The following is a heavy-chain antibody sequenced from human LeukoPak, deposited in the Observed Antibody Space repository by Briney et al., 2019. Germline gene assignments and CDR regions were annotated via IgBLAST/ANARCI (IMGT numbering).Heavy chain of an antibody. CDR3: ARYGGSGWVIDN. V-gene: IGHV4-59*12. CDR1: GGSISTY. CDR2: IYYTGAT. J-gene: IGHJ4*02. D-gene: IGHD6-19*01. Sequence: PSETLSLTCTVSGGSISTYCTWIRQPTGKGLEWIGYIYYTGATSYNPSLKSRVIISVDTSKKQFSLKLTSVTAADTAVYYCARYGGSGWVIDNWGQGTLVTVS.